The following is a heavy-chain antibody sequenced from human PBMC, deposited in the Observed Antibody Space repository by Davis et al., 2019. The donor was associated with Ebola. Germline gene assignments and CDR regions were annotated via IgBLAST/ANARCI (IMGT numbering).Heavy chain of an antibody. CDR2: IKSKTDGGTR. D-gene: IGHD6-19*01. CDR1: GFTFSNAW. CDR3: TTVFEVFISGKFD. J-gene: IGHJ4*02. Sequence: PGGSLRLSCAASGFTFSNAWMSWVRQAPGKGLEWVGRIKSKTDGGTRDYAAPVKGRFTISRDDSKNTLYLQMNSLKTEDTAVYYCTTVFEVFISGKFDWGQGTLVTVSS. V-gene: IGHV3-15*01.